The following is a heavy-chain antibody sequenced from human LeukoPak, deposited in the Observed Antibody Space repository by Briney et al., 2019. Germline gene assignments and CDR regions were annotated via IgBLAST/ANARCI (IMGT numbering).Heavy chain of an antibody. V-gene: IGHV3-33*01. Sequence: GRSLRLSCAASGFTFSSYGMHWVRQAPGKGLEWVAVIWYDGSNKYYADSVKGRFTISRDNSKNTLYLQMNSLRAEDTAVYYCAREVVVIIKDAFDIWGRGTMVTVSS. J-gene: IGHJ3*02. D-gene: IGHD3-22*01. CDR3: AREVVVIIKDAFDI. CDR1: GFTFSSYG. CDR2: IWYDGSNK.